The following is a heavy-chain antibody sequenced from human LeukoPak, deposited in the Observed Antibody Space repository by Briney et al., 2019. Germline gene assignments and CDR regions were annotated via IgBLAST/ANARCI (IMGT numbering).Heavy chain of an antibody. J-gene: IGHJ4*02. CDR1: GFTFSDYY. Sequence: GGSLRLSCAASGFTFSDYYMSWIRQAPGKGLEWVSYISSSGSTIYYADSVKGRFTISRDNAKNSPYLQMNSLRAEDTAVYYCARDTDTAMESFDYWGQGTLVTVSS. V-gene: IGHV3-11*01. CDR3: ARDTDTAMESFDY. CDR2: ISSSGSTI. D-gene: IGHD5-18*01.